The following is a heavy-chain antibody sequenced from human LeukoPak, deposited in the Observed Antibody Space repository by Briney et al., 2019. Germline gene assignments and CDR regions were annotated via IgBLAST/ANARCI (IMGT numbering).Heavy chain of an antibody. D-gene: IGHD6-13*01. V-gene: IGHV4-4*02. J-gene: IGHJ5*02. CDR2: IYHSGST. Sequence: SGTLSLTCAVSGGSISSSNWWSWVRQPPGKGLEWIGEIYHSGSTNYNPSLKSRVTISVDKSKTQFSLKLSSVTAAGTAVYYCARDRIAAAVSWFDPWGQGTLVTVSS. CDR3: ARDRIAAAVSWFDP. CDR1: GGSISSSNW.